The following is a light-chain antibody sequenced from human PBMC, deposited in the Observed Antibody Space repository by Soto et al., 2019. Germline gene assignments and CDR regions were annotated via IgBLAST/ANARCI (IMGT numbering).Light chain of an antibody. CDR1: QSVSSY. V-gene: IGKV3-11*01. Sequence: EIVLTQSPGILSLSPVESPTLSRGASQSVSSYLAWYQQKPGEAHRLLIYDASNRATGIPARFSGSGSGTDFTLTISSLEPEDSAVYYCQKRSNWPLTFGPGPKGDIK. CDR3: QKRSNWPLT. CDR2: DAS. J-gene: IGKJ3*01.